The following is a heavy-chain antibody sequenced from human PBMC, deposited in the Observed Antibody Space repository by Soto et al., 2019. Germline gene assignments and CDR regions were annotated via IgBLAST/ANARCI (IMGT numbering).Heavy chain of an antibody. CDR3: ASPIGYSYGYEYYYYGMHV. V-gene: IGHV3-30-3*01. D-gene: IGHD5-18*01. Sequence: GGSLGLSCAASGFTFSSYAMHWVRQAPGKGLEWVAVISYDGSNKYYADSVKGRFTISRDNSKNTLYLQMNSLRAEDTAVYYCASPIGYSYGYEYYYYGMHVWGQAPTVTVSS. CDR2: ISYDGSNK. CDR1: GFTFSSYA. J-gene: IGHJ6*02.